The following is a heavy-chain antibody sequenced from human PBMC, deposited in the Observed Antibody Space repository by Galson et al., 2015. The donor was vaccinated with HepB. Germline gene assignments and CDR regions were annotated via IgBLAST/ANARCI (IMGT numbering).Heavy chain of an antibody. CDR2: IIPILGIA. D-gene: IGHD1-26*01. V-gene: IGHV1-69*04. Sequence: SVKVSCKASGGTFSSYAISWVRQAPGQGLKWMGRIIPILGIANYAQKFQGRVTITADKSTSTAYMELSSLRSEDAVVYYCARDHYYGIGNWYFDLWGRGTLVTVSS. CDR1: GGTFSSYA. J-gene: IGHJ2*01. CDR3: ARDHYYGIGNWYFDL.